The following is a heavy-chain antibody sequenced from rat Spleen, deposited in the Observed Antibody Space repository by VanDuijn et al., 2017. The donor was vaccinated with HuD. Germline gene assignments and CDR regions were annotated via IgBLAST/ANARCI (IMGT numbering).Heavy chain of an antibody. CDR2: RSYSGRT. Sequence: VQLQESGPGLVKPSQSLSLTCSVTGYSITSNYWGWIRKFPGNKMEWIGQRSYSGRTSYNPSLKSLTSITRDTLKNQFFLQLNSVTTEDTSTYYCARYNSGTHFDYWGQGVMVTVSS. J-gene: IGHJ2*01. CDR1: GYSITSNY. D-gene: IGHD4-3*01. V-gene: IGHV3-1*01. CDR3: ARYNSGTHFDY.